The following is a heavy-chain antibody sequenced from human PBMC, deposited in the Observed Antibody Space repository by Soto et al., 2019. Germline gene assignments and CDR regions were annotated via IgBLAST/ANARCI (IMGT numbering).Heavy chain of an antibody. D-gene: IGHD3-3*01. CDR3: AREITIFGVVIYYGMDV. V-gene: IGHV6-1*01. J-gene: IGHJ6*02. CDR2: TYYRSKWYN. Sequence: SQTLSLTCAISGDSVSSNSAAWNWIRQSPSRGLEWLGRTYYRSKWYNDYAVSVKSRITINPDTSKNQFSLQLNSVTPEDTAVYYCAREITIFGVVIYYGMDVWGQGTTVTVSS. CDR1: GDSVSSNSAA.